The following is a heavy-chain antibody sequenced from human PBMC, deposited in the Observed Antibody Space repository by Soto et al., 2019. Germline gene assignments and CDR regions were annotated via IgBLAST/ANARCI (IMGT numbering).Heavy chain of an antibody. V-gene: IGHV3-64D*08. CDR1: GFTFSSYC. CDR3: VKVPITYYYDSSGLDRLHY. CDR2: ISSNGGST. Sequence: GGSLRLSCAASGFTFSSYCMTWLRQAPGKGLEYVSAISSNGGSTYYADSVKGRFTISRDSSKNTLYLQMRSLRAEDTAVYYCVKVPITYYYDSSGLDRLHYCGQGTLVTVSS. J-gene: IGHJ4*02. D-gene: IGHD3-22*01.